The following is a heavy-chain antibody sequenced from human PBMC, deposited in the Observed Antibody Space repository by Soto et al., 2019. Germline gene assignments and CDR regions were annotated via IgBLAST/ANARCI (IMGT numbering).Heavy chain of an antibody. Sequence: QVQLVQSGAEVKKPGASVKVSCKASGYTFTRYAMHWVRQAPGQRLEWMGWINAGNGNTKYSQKFQGRVTITRDTSASTAYMELSSLRSEDTAVYYCARFFFGNRFDPWGQGTLVTVSS. D-gene: IGHD3-16*01. CDR2: INAGNGNT. CDR1: GYTFTRYA. V-gene: IGHV1-3*01. J-gene: IGHJ5*02. CDR3: ARFFFGNRFDP.